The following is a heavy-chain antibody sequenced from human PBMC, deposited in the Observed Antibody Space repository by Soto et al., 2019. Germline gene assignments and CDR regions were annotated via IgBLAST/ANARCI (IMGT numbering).Heavy chain of an antibody. CDR3: ARILTMVRGVNNWLGWFDP. D-gene: IGHD3-10*01. CDR2: IDWDDDK. CDR1: GFSLSTSGMC. J-gene: IGHJ5*02. Sequence: SGPTLVNPAQTLTLTCTFSGFSLSTSGMCVSWIRQPPGKALEWLALIDWDDDKYYSTSLKTRLTISKDTSKNQVVLTMTNMDPVDTATYYCARILTMVRGVNNWLGWFDPWGQGTLVTVSS. V-gene: IGHV2-70*01.